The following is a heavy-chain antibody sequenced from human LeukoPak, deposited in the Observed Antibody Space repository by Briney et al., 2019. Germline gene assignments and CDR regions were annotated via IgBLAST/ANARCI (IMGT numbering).Heavy chain of an antibody. V-gene: IGHV3-21*01. J-gene: IGHJ4*02. CDR1: GFTFSSYS. D-gene: IGHD3-10*01. Sequence: GGSLRLSCAASGFTFSSYSMNWVRQAPGKGLEWVSSISNSSSYIYYADSVKGRFTISRDNAKNSLYLQMNSLRAEDTAVYYCARFGPNYGSGFVWPWGQGTLVTVSS. CDR3: ARFGPNYGSGFVWP. CDR2: ISNSSSYI.